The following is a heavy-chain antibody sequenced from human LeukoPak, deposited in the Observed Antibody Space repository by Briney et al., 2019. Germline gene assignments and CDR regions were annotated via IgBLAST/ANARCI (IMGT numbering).Heavy chain of an antibody. J-gene: IGHJ4*02. CDR1: GFTFSSYS. CDR2: ISSSSSYI. V-gene: IGHV3-21*01. D-gene: IGHD6-13*01. CDR3: ARDPSDSSSWSVWFDY. Sequence: GGSLRLSCAASGFTFSSYSMNWVRQAPGKGLEWVSSISSSSSYIYYADSVKGRFTISRDNAKNSLYLQMNSLRAEDTAVYYCARDPSDSSSWSVWFDYWGQGTLVTVSS.